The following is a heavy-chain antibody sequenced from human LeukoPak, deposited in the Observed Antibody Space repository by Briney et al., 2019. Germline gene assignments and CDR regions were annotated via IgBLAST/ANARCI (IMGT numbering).Heavy chain of an antibody. CDR1: GGTFSSYA. D-gene: IGHD6-19*01. CDR2: VIPGLNIP. V-gene: IGHV1-69*04. Sequence: ASVEVSCKASGGTFSSYAVIRVRQAPGQGLEWMGRVIPGLNIPTYSQTFQGRVTITADTSTNTAYMDLSSLTSEDTAVYYCATYSSAWKPVDYWGQGTLVPVSS. CDR3: ATYSSAWKPVDY. J-gene: IGHJ4*02.